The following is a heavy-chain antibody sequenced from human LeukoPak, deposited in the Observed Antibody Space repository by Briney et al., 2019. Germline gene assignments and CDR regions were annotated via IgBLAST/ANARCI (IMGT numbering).Heavy chain of an antibody. D-gene: IGHD5-12*01. CDR3: AKEIQWRTFDC. J-gene: IGHJ4*02. V-gene: IGHV3-66*01. CDR1: GFTVSSSS. Sequence: GGSLRLSCAASGFTVSSSSMSWVRQAPGKGLEWISFLRNIGSTYYADSVKGRFIISRDNSKNTLYLQMNSLRAEDTAVYYCAKEIQWRTFDCWGQGTLVTVSS. CDR2: LRNIGST.